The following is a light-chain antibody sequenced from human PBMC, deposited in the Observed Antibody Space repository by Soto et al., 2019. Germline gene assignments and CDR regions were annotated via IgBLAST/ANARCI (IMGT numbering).Light chain of an antibody. CDR2: SNA. CDR3: AAWDDRLMGV. Sequence: QSALTQPPSVSGTPGQTVTITCSGSSTNIGSSSVKWYQQFPGAAPKLLIYSNALRPSGIPNRFSGSKSGTSASLAISGLQPEDEADYYCAAWDDRLMGVLGPGTKVTVL. CDR1: STNIGSSS. V-gene: IGLV1-44*01. J-gene: IGLJ1*01.